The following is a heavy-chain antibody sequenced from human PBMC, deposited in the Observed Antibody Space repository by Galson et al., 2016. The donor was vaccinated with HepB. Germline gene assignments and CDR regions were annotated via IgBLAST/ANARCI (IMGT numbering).Heavy chain of an antibody. D-gene: IGHD3-10*01. CDR2: IFYSGST. CDR1: GGSIAGGAYY. CDR3: ARDLWVVNMGYYGMDV. J-gene: IGHJ6*02. Sequence: TLSLTCTVSGGSIAGGAYYWSWIRQHPGKGLEWMGYIFYSGSTYYNPSLKSRVTILVDTSKNQFFLKLSSVTAADTAVYYCARDLWVVNMGYYGMDVWGQGTTVTVSS. V-gene: IGHV4-31*03.